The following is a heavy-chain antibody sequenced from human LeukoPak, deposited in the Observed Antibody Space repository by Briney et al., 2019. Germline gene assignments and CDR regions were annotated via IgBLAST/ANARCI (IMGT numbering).Heavy chain of an antibody. CDR1: GGSISSYY. V-gene: IGHV4-59*08. J-gene: IGHJ6*02. Sequence: NPSETLSLTCTVSGGSISSYYWSWIRQPPGKGLEWIGYIYYSGSTNYNPSLKSRVTISVDTSKNQFSLKLSSVTAADTAVYYCAKTPSDYYGMDVWGQGTTVTVSS. CDR2: IYYSGST. CDR3: AKTPSDYYGMDV.